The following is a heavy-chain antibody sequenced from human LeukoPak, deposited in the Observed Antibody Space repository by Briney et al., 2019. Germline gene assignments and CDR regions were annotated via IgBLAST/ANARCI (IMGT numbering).Heavy chain of an antibody. CDR1: GFTFSSYA. CDR3: ARDGGLHVDTAMAWGRIAFDI. Sequence: GGSLRLSCAASGFTFSSYAMHWVRQAPGKGLEWVAVISYDGSNKYYADSVKGRFTISRDNSKNTLYLQMNSLRAEDTAVYYCARDGGLHVDTAMAWGRIAFDIWGQGTMVTVSS. J-gene: IGHJ3*02. CDR2: ISYDGSNK. V-gene: IGHV3-30-3*01. D-gene: IGHD5-18*01.